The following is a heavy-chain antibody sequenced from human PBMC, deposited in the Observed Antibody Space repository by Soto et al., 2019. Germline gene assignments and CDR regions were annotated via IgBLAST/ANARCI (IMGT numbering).Heavy chain of an antibody. CDR1: GFTFSSYG. J-gene: IGHJ4*02. CDR3: AKDRVPYDSSGYFDY. Sequence: GGSLRLSCAASGFTFSSYGMHWVRQAPGKGLEWVAVISYDGSNKYYADSVKGRFTISRDNSKNTLYLQMNSLRAEDMAVYYCAKDRVPYDSSGYFDYWGQGTLVTVSS. V-gene: IGHV3-30*18. CDR2: ISYDGSNK. D-gene: IGHD3-22*01.